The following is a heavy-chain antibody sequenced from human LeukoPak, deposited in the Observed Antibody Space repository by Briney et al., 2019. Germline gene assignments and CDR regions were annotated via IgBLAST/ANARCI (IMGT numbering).Heavy chain of an antibody. CDR3: ARYCSGTCYSGFEY. CDR1: GXTLSNYA. D-gene: IGHD2-2*01. Sequence: GGPLTLSCAASGXTLSNYAMSWVRHAPGKGLEWVSTIRGSGGNTYYADSVKGRFTISRDTSKNTLDLQMNSLRAEDTALYYCARYCSGTCYSGFEYWGQGTLVTVSS. V-gene: IGHV3-23*01. J-gene: IGHJ4*02. CDR2: IRGSGGNT.